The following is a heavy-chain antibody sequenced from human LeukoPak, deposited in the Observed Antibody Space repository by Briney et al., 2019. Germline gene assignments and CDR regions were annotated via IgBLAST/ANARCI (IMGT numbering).Heavy chain of an antibody. J-gene: IGHJ4*02. CDR3: ARDSSGADYYDSSGFDY. V-gene: IGHV3-74*01. Sequence: GGSQRLPCAASEYIFSNYWMLWVRRSRGKGLVWVSRMNSDWCSIICAVCVKGRVTLSRDNAKNTLYLQMNSLRVEDTAVYYCARDSSGADYYDSSGFDYWGQGILVTVSS. D-gene: IGHD3-22*01. CDR2: MNSDWCSI. CDR1: EYIFSNYW.